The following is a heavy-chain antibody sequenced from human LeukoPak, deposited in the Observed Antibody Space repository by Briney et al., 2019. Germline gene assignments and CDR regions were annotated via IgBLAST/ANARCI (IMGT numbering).Heavy chain of an antibody. D-gene: IGHD3-10*01. CDR1: GFTFSSYA. Sequence: PGGSLRLSCAASGFTFSSYAMSWVRQAPGKGLEWVSSISDSGGSTYYAASVKGRFTISRDNSKNMLFLQMNSLSAEDTAVYYCDRRGSGSYRHDYWGHGTLVTVSS. CDR3: DRRGSGSYRHDY. CDR2: ISDSGGST. J-gene: IGHJ4*01. V-gene: IGHV3-23*01.